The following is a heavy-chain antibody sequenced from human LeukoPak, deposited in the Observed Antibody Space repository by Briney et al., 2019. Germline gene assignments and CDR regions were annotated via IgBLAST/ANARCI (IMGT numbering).Heavy chain of an antibody. D-gene: IGHD2-21*01. CDR3: ARVMMHIDAFDI. Sequence: SETLSLTCTVSGGSISSSSHYWGWIRQPPGKGLEWIGSVYYSGTTYYNPSLKSRVTISVDTSKNQFSLRLSSVTAADTAVYYCARVMMHIDAFDIWGQGTMVTVSS. CDR2: VYYSGTT. CDR1: GGSISSSSHY. V-gene: IGHV4-39*01. J-gene: IGHJ3*02.